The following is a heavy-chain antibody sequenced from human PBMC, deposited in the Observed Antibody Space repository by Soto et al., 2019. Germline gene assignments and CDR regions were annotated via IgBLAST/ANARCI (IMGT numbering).Heavy chain of an antibody. CDR3: ARDLHCSGGSCLLDY. CDR1: GGTFSSYT. J-gene: IGHJ4*02. CDR2: IIPILGIA. V-gene: IGHV1-69*08. D-gene: IGHD2-15*01. Sequence: QVQLVQSGAEVKKPGSSVKVSCKASGGTFSSYTISWVRQAPGQGLEWMGRIIPILGIANYAQKFQGRVTITADKSTHTAYMELSSLRSEDTAVYYCARDLHCSGGSCLLDYWGQGTLVTVSS.